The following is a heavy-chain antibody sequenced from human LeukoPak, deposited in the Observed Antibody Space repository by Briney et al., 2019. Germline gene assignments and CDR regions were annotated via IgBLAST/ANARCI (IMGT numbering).Heavy chain of an antibody. CDR2: INPNSGGT. J-gene: IGHJ4*02. CDR3: ARDALNYYDSSGYYFPSDY. CDR1: GYTFTGYY. D-gene: IGHD3-22*01. Sequence: ASVKVSCKASGYTFTGYYMHWVRQAPGQGLEWMGRINPNSGGTNYAQKFQGRVTMTRDTSISTAYMELSRLRSDDTAVYYCARDALNYYDSSGYYFPSDYWGQGTLVTVSS. V-gene: IGHV1-2*06.